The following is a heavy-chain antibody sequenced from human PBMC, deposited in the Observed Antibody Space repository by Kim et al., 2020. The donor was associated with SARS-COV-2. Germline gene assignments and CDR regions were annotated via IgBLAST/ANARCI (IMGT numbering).Heavy chain of an antibody. CDR1: GFSTTYG. CDR3: ARVPYNAGTYYNDY. J-gene: IGHJ4*02. D-gene: IGHD3-10*01. Sequence: GGSLRLSCVMSGFSTTYGIHWVRQAPGKGLEWVSLISRDGTDKYYSNSVKGRFVVSRDNSKNTVDLQMSSLRVDDSAVYYCARVPYNAGTYYNDYWGQGTVVTVSS. CDR2: ISRDGTDK. V-gene: IGHV3-30*12.